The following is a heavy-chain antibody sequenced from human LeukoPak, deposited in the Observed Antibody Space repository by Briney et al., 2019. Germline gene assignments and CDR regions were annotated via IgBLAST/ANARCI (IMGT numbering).Heavy chain of an antibody. D-gene: IGHD3-10*01. V-gene: IGHV4-4*07. J-gene: IGHJ4*02. Sequence: PSETLSLTCTVSGGSISSYYWSWIRQPAGKGLEWIGRIYTSGSTSYNPSLKSRVTMSVDTSKNQFSLKLSSVTAADTAVYYCARVGSSGSGNYYPDYWGQGTLVTVSS. CDR3: ARVGSSGSGNYYPDY. CDR1: GGSISSYY. CDR2: IYTSGST.